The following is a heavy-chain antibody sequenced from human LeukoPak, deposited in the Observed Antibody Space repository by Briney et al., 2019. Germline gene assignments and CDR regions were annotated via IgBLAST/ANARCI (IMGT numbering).Heavy chain of an antibody. Sequence: PGGSLRLSCAASGFTFSSYSMNWVRQAPGKGLEWVSSISSSSSYIYYADSVKGRFTISGDSAKNSLYLQMNSLRAEDTAVYYCARWDLVTAFDYWGQGTLVTVSS. CDR2: ISSSSSYI. J-gene: IGHJ4*02. V-gene: IGHV3-21*01. D-gene: IGHD5-18*01. CDR1: GFTFSSYS. CDR3: ARWDLVTAFDY.